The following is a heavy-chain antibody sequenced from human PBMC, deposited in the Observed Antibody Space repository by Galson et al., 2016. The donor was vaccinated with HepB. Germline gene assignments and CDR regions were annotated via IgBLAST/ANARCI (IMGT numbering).Heavy chain of an antibody. CDR3: AKNWNYVIRGSDYYTMDI. CDR1: GITVNTHA. D-gene: IGHD1-7*01. J-gene: IGHJ6*02. Sequence: SLRLSCAASGITVNTHAMHWVRQAPGKGLEWVAVISSDGSVHYYADSVTGRFTISRDISKNAMYLQKNSLRAEDTAVYYCAKNWNYVIRGSDYYTMDIWGQGTTVTVSS. V-gene: IGHV3-30*18. CDR2: ISSDGSVH.